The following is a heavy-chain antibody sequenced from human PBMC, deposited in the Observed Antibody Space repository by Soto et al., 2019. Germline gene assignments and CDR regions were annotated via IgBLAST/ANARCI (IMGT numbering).Heavy chain of an antibody. D-gene: IGHD5-12*01. CDR2: IIPIFGTA. CDR3: ALSVYDYPYYYYYGMDF. V-gene: IGHV1-69*01. Sequence: QVQLVQSGAEVKKPGSSVKVSCKASGGTFSSYAISWVRQAPGQGLEWMGGIIPIFGTANYAQMFQGRVTITADESTSTAYMELCSLRSEDTAVYYCALSVYDYPYYYYYGMDFWGQETTVTVSS. CDR1: GGTFSSYA. J-gene: IGHJ6*02.